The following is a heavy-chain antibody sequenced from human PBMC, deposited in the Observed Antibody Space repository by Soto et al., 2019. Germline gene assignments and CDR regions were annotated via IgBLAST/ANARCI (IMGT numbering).Heavy chain of an antibody. CDR3: ARETPGEWYFDY. V-gene: IGHV1-3*05. Sequence: QVQLVQSGAEEKKPGASVKVSCKASGYIFTTYAMHWVRQAPGQRLEWMGWIHAGNGNTRYSQNFQGRVTITRDASANTAYMEMSSLRSEDTAVYYCARETPGEWYFDYWGQGTLVTVSS. D-gene: IGHD3-16*01. CDR2: IHAGNGNT. J-gene: IGHJ4*02. CDR1: GYIFTTYA.